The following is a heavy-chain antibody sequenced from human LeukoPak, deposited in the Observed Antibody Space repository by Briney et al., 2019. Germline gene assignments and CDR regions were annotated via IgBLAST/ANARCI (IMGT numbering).Heavy chain of an antibody. V-gene: IGHV1-8*01. D-gene: IGHD3-16*02. CDR2: MNPNSGNT. J-gene: IGHJ4*02. CDR1: GYTFTSYD. Sequence: ASVKVSCKASGYTFTSYDINLVRQATGQGLEWMGWMNPNSGNTGYAQKFQGRVTMTRNTSISTAYMELSSLRSEDTAVYYCARGALIRLGELSFKYWGQGTLVTVSS. CDR3: ARGALIRLGELSFKY.